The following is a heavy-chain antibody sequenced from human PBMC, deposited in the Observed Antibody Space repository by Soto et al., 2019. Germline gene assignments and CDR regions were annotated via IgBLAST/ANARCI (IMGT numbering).Heavy chain of an antibody. CDR2: ISYDGSNK. V-gene: IGHV3-30-3*01. CDR1: GFTFSSYA. CDR3: ATITMIPR. Sequence: SGGSLRLSCAASGFTFSSYAMHWVRQAPGKGLEWVAVISYDGSNKYYADSVKGRFTISRGNSKNTLYLQMNSLRAEDTAVYYCATITMIPRWGQGTLVTVSS. D-gene: IGHD3-22*01. J-gene: IGHJ4*02.